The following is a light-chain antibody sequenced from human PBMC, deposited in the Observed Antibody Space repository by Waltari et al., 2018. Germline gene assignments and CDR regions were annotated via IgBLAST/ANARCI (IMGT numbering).Light chain of an antibody. CDR2: DAS. CDR1: QSVSSD. V-gene: IGKV3-11*01. CDR3: QQRSNWPRT. J-gene: IGKJ1*01. Sequence: EIVLAQSPATLSLFPGERATLSCRASQSVSSDLAWYQQKPGQAPRLLIYDASNRATGIPARFSGSGSGTDFTLTISSLEPEDFAVYYCQQRSNWPRTFGQGTKVEIK.